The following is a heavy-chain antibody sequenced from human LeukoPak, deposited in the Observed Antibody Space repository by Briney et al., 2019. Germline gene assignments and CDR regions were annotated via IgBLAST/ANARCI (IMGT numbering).Heavy chain of an antibody. CDR1: GFTFTGSS. Sequence: GGSLRLSCEASGFTFTGSSMNWVRQAPGKGLEWVSSISTSTSLKYYADSVKGRFIISRDNAKNSLYLQMNSLSADDTALYYCARDGSPEASINYFDTWGQGTPVTVSS. CDR2: ISTSTSLK. V-gene: IGHV3-21*01. CDR3: ARDGSPEASINYFDT. J-gene: IGHJ5*02. D-gene: IGHD5-24*01.